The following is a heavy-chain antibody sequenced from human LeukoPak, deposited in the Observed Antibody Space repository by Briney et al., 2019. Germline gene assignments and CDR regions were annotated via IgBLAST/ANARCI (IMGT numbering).Heavy chain of an antibody. CDR2: IFHTGNT. CDR1: GYSISTDYY. J-gene: IGHJ4*02. V-gene: IGHV4-38-2*02. Sequence: SETLSLTCTVSGYSISTDYYWGWVRQPPGKGLEWIGSIFHTGNTYYNPSLQSRATISVDTSKNQFSLKLNSVTAPDTAVYYCARGSLATFTRHHFDSWGPGTLVTVSS. CDR3: ARGSLATFTRHHFDS. D-gene: IGHD1-1*01.